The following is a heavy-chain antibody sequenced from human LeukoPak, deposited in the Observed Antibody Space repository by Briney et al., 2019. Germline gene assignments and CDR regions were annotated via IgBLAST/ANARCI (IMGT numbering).Heavy chain of an antibody. D-gene: IGHD3-9*01. V-gene: IGHV3-23*01. Sequence: GGSLRLSCAASGFTFSSYAMNWVRQAPGKGLEWVSGINSSGGGTYYADSVKGRFTISRDNSKNTLYLQMNSRRAEDTAVYYCAKEAHYPHMGTYLVTIDFWGQGTLVTVSS. CDR1: GFTFSSYA. CDR2: INSSGGGT. CDR3: AKEAHYPHMGTYLVTIDF. J-gene: IGHJ4*02.